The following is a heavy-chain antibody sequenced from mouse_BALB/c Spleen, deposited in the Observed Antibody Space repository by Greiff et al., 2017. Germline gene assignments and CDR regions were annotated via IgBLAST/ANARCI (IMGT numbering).Heavy chain of an antibody. CDR1: GFTFSSYG. CDR2: INSNGGST. Sequence: EVKLVESGGGLVQPGGSLKLSCAASGFTFSSYGMSWVRQTPDKRLELVATINSNGGSTYYPDSVKGRFTISRDNAKNTLYLQMSSLKSEDTAMYYCARDRYRVRYFDVWGAGTTVTVSS. J-gene: IGHJ1*01. V-gene: IGHV5-6-3*01. CDR3: ARDRYRVRYFDV. D-gene: IGHD2-2*01.